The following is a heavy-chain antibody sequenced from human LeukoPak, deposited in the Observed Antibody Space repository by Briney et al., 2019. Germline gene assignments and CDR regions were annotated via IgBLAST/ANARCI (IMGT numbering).Heavy chain of an antibody. V-gene: IGHV3-21*01. J-gene: IGHJ5*02. CDR3: ARDSPPIVVVPSFDP. CDR1: GSTFSSYS. D-gene: IGHD2-2*01. Sequence: GGSLRLSCAASGSTFSSYSMNWVRQAPGKGLEWVSSISSSSSYIYYADSVKGRFTISRDNAKNSLHLQMNSLRAEDTAVYYCARDSPPIVVVPSFDPWGQGTLVTVSS. CDR2: ISSSSSYI.